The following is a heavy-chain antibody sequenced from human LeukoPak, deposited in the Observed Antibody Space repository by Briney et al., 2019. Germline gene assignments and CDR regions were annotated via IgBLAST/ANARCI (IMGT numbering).Heavy chain of an antibody. J-gene: IGHJ4*02. V-gene: IGHV3-66*01. D-gene: IGHD3-10*01. CDR2: IYGGGTS. CDR1: GFTVSSNY. CDR3: ARDSYGSGTYYHGY. Sequence: PGGSLRLSCAASGFTVSSNYMSWVRQAPGKGLEWVSVIYGGGTSYYADSVKGRFTISRDNSKNTLYLQMNSLRAEDSAVYYYARDSYGSGTYYHGYWGQGTLVTVSS.